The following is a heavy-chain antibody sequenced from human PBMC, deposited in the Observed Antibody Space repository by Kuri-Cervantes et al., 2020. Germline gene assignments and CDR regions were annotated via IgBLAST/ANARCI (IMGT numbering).Heavy chain of an antibody. J-gene: IGHJ4*02. V-gene: IGHV1-46*01. D-gene: IGHD6-19*01. Sequence: ASVKASCKASGGTFSSYAISWVRQAPGQGLEWMGIINPSGGSTSYAQKFQGRVTMTRDTSTSTVYMELSSLRSEDTAVYYCAREGIAVAGHGGYDYWGQGTLVTVSS. CDR3: AREGIAVAGHGGYDY. CDR1: GGTFSSYA. CDR2: INPSGGST.